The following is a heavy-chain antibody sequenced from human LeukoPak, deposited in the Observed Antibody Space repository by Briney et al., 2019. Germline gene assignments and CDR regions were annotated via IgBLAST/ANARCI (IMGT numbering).Heavy chain of an antibody. Sequence: GASVKVSCKLSGDTFTGHYFHWVRRAPGQGLEWMGWISPTSGATNYAQKFQGRVTMTRDTSVTTAYMELRSLISDDTAVYYCARHSVQGGYWGQGTLVTVSS. CDR1: GDTFTGHY. V-gene: IGHV1-2*02. J-gene: IGHJ4*02. D-gene: IGHD5/OR15-5a*01. CDR2: ISPTSGAT. CDR3: ARHSVQGGY.